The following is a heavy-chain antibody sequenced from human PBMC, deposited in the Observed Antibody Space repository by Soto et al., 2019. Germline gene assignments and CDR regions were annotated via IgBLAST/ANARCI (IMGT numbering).Heavy chain of an antibody. CDR2: IWYDGSNI. V-gene: IGHV3-33*01. CDR1: GFTFSRDV. Sequence: QVQLVESGGGVVQPGTSLRLSCGASGFTFSRDVIHWVRQAPGKGLEWVALIWYDGSNIFYGDSVKGRFTISRDNSKNNLYMEMKSQMADDTAVYYGARNLEDTATNYAMDVWGHGTTVIVSS. CDR3: ARNLEDTATNYAMDV. D-gene: IGHD5-18*01. J-gene: IGHJ6*02.